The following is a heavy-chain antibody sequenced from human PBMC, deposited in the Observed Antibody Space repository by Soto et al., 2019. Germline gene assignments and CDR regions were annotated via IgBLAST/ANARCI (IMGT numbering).Heavy chain of an antibody. CDR2: IYYSGST. J-gene: IGHJ4*02. Sequence: SETLSLTCTVSGGSISSGGYYWSWIRQHPGKGLEWIGYIYYSGSTYYKPSLKIRFTLSLDIFKNHFSLKLGFVIAGDTAVYYWARFDLSTTVTTIAWAQGTLVTVSS. D-gene: IGHD4-17*01. CDR3: ARFDLSTTVTTIA. CDR1: GGSISSGGYY. V-gene: IGHV4-31*03.